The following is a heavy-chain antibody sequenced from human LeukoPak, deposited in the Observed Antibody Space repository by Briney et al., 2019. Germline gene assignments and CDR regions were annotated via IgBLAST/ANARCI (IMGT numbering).Heavy chain of an antibody. CDR3: ARDSRSPDMVRGAPYAFDI. J-gene: IGHJ3*02. CDR2: INTNTGNP. D-gene: IGHD3-10*01. CDR1: GYTLTSYA. V-gene: IGHV7-4-1*02. Sequence: ASVKVSCKASGYTLTSYAMNWVRQAPGQGLEWMGWINTNTGNPTYAQGFTGRFVFSLDTSVSTTYLQISSLKAEDTAVYYCARDSRSPDMVRGAPYAFDIWGQGTMVTVSS.